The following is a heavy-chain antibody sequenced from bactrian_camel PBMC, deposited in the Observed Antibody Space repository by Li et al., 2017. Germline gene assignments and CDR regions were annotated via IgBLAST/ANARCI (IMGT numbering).Heavy chain of an antibody. D-gene: IGHD7*01. V-gene: IGHV3-2*01. CDR1: VAADLTFSSYY. CDR2: IYTHGAQT. Sequence: HVQLVESGGGLVQPGGSLRLSCVASVAADLTFSSYYTTWVRQAPGKGLEWVSSIYTHGAQTYYADSVKGRFTISRDNLQMNSLKSEDTSLYYCATSLTDNWLRGFGYWGQGTQVTVS. CDR3: ATSLTDNWLRGFGY. J-gene: IGHJ6*01.